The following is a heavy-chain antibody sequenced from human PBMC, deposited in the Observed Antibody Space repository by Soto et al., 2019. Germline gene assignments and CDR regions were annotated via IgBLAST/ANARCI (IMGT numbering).Heavy chain of an antibody. Sequence: QVQLVESGGGVVQPGRSLRLSCAVSGFTFSRNGMHWVRQAPGKGLEWVAVISYDGSKKYHADSVKGRFTISRDNSKNTLYLQMNSLRAEDTAVYYCAKDIAARVNAFDIWGQGTMVTVSS. D-gene: IGHD6-6*01. CDR1: GFTFSRNG. CDR2: ISYDGSKK. V-gene: IGHV3-30*18. CDR3: AKDIAARVNAFDI. J-gene: IGHJ3*02.